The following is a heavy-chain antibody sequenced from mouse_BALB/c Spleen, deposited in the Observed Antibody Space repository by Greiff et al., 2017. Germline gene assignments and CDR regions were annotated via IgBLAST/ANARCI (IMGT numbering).Heavy chain of an antibody. J-gene: IGHJ2*01. Sequence: QVQLKESGPELVKPGASVKISCKASGYAFSSSWMNWVKQRPGQGLEWIGRIYPGDGDTNYNGKFKGKATLTADKSSSTAYMQLSSLTSVDSAVYCCARRGLRHYFDYWGQGTTVTVSS. CDR3: ARRGLRHYFDY. CDR1: GYAFSSSW. V-gene: IGHV1-82*01. D-gene: IGHD2-4*01. CDR2: IYPGDGDT.